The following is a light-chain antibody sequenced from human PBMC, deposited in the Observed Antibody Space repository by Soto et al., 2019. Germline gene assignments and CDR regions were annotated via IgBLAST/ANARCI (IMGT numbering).Light chain of an antibody. V-gene: IGKV1-9*01. CDR2: AAS. J-gene: IGKJ5*01. Sequence: DIQLPQSPSFLSASVGDRVTITCRASQGISSYLAWYQQKPGKAPKLLIYAASTLQSGVPSRFSGSGSGTEFTLTISSLQPEDFATCCCQQLNSYTITFGQGTRLEIK. CDR1: QGISSY. CDR3: QQLNSYTIT.